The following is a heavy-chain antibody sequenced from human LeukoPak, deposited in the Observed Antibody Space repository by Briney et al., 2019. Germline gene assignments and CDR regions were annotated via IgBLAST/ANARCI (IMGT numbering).Heavy chain of an antibody. CDR3: ARVQYSGSPGGYDAFDI. J-gene: IGHJ3*02. CDR2: IYTSGST. V-gene: IGHV4-4*07. Sequence: SETLSLTCTVSGGSISSYYWSWIRQPAGKGLEWIGRIYTSGSTNYNPSLKSRVTMSVDTSKNQFSLKLSSVTAADTAVYYCARVQYSGSPGGYDAFDIWGQGTMVTVSS. D-gene: IGHD1-26*01. CDR1: GGSISSYY.